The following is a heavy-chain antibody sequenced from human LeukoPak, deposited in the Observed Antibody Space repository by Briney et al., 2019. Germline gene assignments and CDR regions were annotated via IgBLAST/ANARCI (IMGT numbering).Heavy chain of an antibody. CDR3: ASSRVEMATSYYFDY. D-gene: IGHD5-24*01. CDR2: IYYSGNT. CDR1: GGSISNYY. V-gene: IGHV4-59*01. Sequence: PSETLSLTCSVSGGSISNYYWTWIRQPPGKGLEWIGYIYYSGNTNYNPPLKSRVTISVDTSKNQFSLKLSSVTAADTAVYYCASSRVEMATSYYFDYWGQGTLVTVSS. J-gene: IGHJ4*02.